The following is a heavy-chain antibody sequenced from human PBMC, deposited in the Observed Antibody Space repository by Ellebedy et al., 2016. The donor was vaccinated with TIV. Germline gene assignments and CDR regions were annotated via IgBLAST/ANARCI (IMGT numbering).Heavy chain of an antibody. D-gene: IGHD1-20*01. CDR1: GYTLTELS. V-gene: IGHV1-24*01. Sequence: ASVKVSCKVSGYTLTELSMHWVRQAPGKGLEWMGGFDPEDGETIYAQKFQGRVTMTEDTATDTAYMELSILRSEETAVYYCAAEITGTRDDAFDIWGQGTMVTVSS. CDR2: FDPEDGET. J-gene: IGHJ3*02. CDR3: AAEITGTRDDAFDI.